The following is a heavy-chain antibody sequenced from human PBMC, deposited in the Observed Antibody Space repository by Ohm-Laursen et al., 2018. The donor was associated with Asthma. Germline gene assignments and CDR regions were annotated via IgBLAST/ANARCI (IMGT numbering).Heavy chain of an antibody. CDR2: IYKSGGS. Sequence: SVTLSLTCTVSGASMTSGDYSWTWIRQPPGKGLEWIGYIYKSGGSYYNSSLKSRVIISIDTSKNQLALKLNAVTAADTAVYYCGRGHGYNLYWGQGTLVTVSS. CDR3: GRGHGYNLY. V-gene: IGHV4-30-2*01. CDR1: GASMTSGDYS. J-gene: IGHJ4*02. D-gene: IGHD5-24*01.